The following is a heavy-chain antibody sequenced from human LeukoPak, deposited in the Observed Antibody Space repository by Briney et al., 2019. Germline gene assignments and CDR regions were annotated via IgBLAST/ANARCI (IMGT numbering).Heavy chain of an antibody. D-gene: IGHD6-13*01. CDR3: ARGYSAAGRFNY. J-gene: IGHJ4*02. CDR1: GGSISSYY. Sequence: SETLSLTCTASGGSISSYYWSWIRQPPGKGLEWIGYIYYSGSTNYNPSLKSRVTISVDTSKNQFSLKLSSVTAADTAVYYCARGYSAAGRFNYWGQGTLVTVSS. V-gene: IGHV4-59*01. CDR2: IYYSGST.